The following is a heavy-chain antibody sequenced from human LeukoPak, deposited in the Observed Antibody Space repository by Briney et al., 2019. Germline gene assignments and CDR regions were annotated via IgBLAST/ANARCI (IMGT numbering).Heavy chain of an antibody. J-gene: IGHJ4*02. V-gene: IGHV1-69*04. D-gene: IGHD6-13*01. CDR1: GGTFSSYA. CDR3: ARLGRSSSWYDY. CDR2: IIPILGIA. Sequence: SVKVSCKASGGTFSSYAISWVRQAPGQGLEWMGRIIPILGIANYAQKFQGRVTITADKSTSTAYMELSSLRSEDTAVYYCARLGRSSSWYDYWGQGTLVTVSS.